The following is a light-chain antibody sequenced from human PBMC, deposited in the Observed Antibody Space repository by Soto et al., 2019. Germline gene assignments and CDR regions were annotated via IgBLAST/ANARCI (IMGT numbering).Light chain of an antibody. V-gene: IGLV1-47*01. CDR1: TSNVGINS. CDR3: AAWDDSLSGQV. J-gene: IGLJ2*01. CDR2: RSN. Sequence: QSVLTQPPSASGTPGQRVTISCSGSTSNVGINSVFWYQHLPATAPKLLIYRSNQRASGVPDRFSGSKSGTSASLAISGLRSEDEADYYCAAWDDSLSGQVFGGGTKLTVL.